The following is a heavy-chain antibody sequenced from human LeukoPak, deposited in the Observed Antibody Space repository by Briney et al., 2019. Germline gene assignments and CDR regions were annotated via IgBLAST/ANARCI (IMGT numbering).Heavy chain of an antibody. D-gene: IGHD6-13*01. J-gene: IGHJ5*02. CDR1: GYTFTDYY. V-gene: IGHV1-2*02. CDR2: INPNSGDT. CDR3: TRMAAAYWFDP. Sequence: ASVKVSCKASGYTFTDYYIHWLRQAPGQGLEWMGLINPNSGDTEYVQRFQGRVTMTRDRSSSTAYMELSRLRSDDTAVYFCTRMAAAYWFDPWGQGTLVTVSS.